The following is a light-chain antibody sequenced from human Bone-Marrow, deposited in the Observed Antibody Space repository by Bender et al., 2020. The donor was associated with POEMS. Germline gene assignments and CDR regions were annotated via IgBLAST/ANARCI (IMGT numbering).Light chain of an antibody. Sequence: QSGLTQPASVSGSPGQSLSISCTGVGSPLVSWFQHHPGKAPKLIIYEGNKRPSGVSDRFSGSRSGKTASLTISGLQAEDEGDYYCCSYSVPWVFGGGTKLTVL. CDR1: GSPL. J-gene: IGLJ3*02. V-gene: IGLV2-23*01. CDR2: EGN. CDR3: CSYSVPWV.